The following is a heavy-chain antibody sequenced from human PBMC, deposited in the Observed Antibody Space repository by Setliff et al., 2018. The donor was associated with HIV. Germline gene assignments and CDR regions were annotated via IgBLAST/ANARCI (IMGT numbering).Heavy chain of an antibody. Sequence: ASVKVSCKASGYTFTNYPMNWVRQAPGQGIEWMGWNNTNAGYSIYAQGFTGRFVFSFDTSDSTAYLQISDLKAEDTAVYYCARGRDYDFWSGYHELKFYPDYWGQGSLVTVSS. CDR1: GYTFTNYP. V-gene: IGHV7-4-1*02. J-gene: IGHJ4*02. CDR2: NNTNAGYS. CDR3: ARGRDYDFWSGYHELKFYPDY. D-gene: IGHD3-3*01.